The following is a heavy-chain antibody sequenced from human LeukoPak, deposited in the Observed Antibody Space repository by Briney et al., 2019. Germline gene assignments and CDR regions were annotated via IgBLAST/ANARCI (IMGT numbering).Heavy chain of an antibody. D-gene: IGHD3-10*01. Sequence: SETLSLTCTVSGGSISSSSYYWGCIRQPPGKGLEWIGSIYYSGSTYYNPSLKSRVTISVDTSKNQFSLKLSSVTAADTAVYYCARCDYYGSGSYSRWGQGTLVTVSS. CDR1: GGSISSSSYY. CDR2: IYYSGST. J-gene: IGHJ4*02. V-gene: IGHV4-39*07. CDR3: ARCDYYGSGSYSR.